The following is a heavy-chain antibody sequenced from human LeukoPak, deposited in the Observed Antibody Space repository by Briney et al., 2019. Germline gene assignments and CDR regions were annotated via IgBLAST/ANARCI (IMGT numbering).Heavy chain of an antibody. CDR2: IYSGGTT. Sequence: PGGSLRLSCAASGFTFSSYWMSWVRQAPGKGLEWVSVIYSGGTTYYADSLKGRFTISRDNSKNTLYLQLTSLRADDTAVYYCARDRGYNILTGYYGYNWFDPWGQGTLVIVSS. CDR3: ARDRGYNILTGYYGYNWFDP. D-gene: IGHD3-9*01. V-gene: IGHV3-53*01. CDR1: GFTFSSYW. J-gene: IGHJ5*02.